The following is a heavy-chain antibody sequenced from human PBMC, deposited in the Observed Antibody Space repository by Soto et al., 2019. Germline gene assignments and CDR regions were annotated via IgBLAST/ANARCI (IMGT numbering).Heavy chain of an antibody. D-gene: IGHD3-10*01. CDR2: INHSGST. Sequence: QVQLQQWGAGLLKPSETLSLTCAVYGGSFSGYYWSWIRQPPGKGLEWIGEINHSGSTNYNPSLNSRVTISVDTSKNQFSLKLSSVTAADTAVYYCARDRGVLLWFGDLGWFDPWGQGTLVTVSS. V-gene: IGHV4-34*01. CDR1: GGSFSGYY. CDR3: ARDRGVLLWFGDLGWFDP. J-gene: IGHJ5*02.